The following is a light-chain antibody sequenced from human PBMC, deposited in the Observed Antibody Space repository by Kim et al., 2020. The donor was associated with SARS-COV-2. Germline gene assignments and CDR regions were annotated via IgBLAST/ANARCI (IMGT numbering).Light chain of an antibody. V-gene: IGKV1-5*03. J-gene: IGKJ4*01. CDR1: QSVNSW. CDR2: KAS. CDR3: QQYNFYPLT. Sequence: DIQMTQSPSTLSASVADRVTITCRASQSVNSWLAWYQQKPGKAPQLLIYKASRLEGWVPSRFSGSGSGTDFTLTISSLQPDDFATYYCQQYNFYPLTFGGGTKVDIK.